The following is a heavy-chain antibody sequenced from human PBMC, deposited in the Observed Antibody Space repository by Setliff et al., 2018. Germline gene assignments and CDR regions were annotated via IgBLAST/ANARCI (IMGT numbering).Heavy chain of an antibody. V-gene: IGHV3-30*04. J-gene: IGHJ6*02. CDR1: GFLYSNNA. Sequence: GGSLRLSCAASGFLYSNNAFHWVRQTPGKGLEWVAVISYDGTITHYVDSVKGRFSISRDNSKNTLYLQMNSLRAEDTAVYYCAKDLLRGVVVPAAKETGGLHLYYYYYGMDVWGQGTTVTVSS. CDR2: ISYDGTIT. CDR3: AKDLLRGVVVPAAKETGGLHLYYYYYGMDV. D-gene: IGHD2-2*01.